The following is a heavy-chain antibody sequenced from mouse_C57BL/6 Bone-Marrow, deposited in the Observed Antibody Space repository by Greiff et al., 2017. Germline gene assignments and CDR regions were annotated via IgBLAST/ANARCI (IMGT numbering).Heavy chain of an antibody. CDR2: IDPENGDT. CDR1: GFNIKDDY. J-gene: IGHJ3*01. V-gene: IGHV14-4*01. Sequence: VQLQQSGAELVRPGASVKLSCTASGFNIKDDYMHWVKQRPEQGLEWIGWIDPENGDTEYASKFQGKATITADTSSNTAYLQLSSLTSEDTAVYYCTSIYDGYDWFAYWGQGTLVTVSA. CDR3: TSIYDGYDWFAY. D-gene: IGHD2-2*01.